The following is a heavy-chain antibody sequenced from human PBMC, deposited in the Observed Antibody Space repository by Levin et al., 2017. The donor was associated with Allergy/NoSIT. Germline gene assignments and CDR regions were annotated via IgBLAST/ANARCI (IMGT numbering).Heavy chain of an antibody. CDR1: GYSFTSYW. J-gene: IGHJ5*02. CDR3: ARRNSGGWFDP. CDR2: IDPSDSYT. V-gene: IGHV5-10-1*01. Sequence: GESLKISCKGSGYSFTSYWIIWVRQMPGKGLEWMGRIDPSDSYTNSSPSFQGHVTISADKSISTAYLQWSSLKASDTAIYYCARRNSGGWFDPWGQGTLVTVSS. D-gene: IGHD3-16*01.